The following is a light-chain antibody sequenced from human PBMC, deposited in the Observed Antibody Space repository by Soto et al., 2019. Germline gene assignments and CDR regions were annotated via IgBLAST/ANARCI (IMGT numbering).Light chain of an antibody. J-gene: IGKJ2*01. CDR2: GAS. Sequence: EIVMTQSPATLSVSPGERATLSCRASQSVSSNLAWYQQKPGQAPRLLIYGASTRATGIPARFSGSGSGTEFTLTISSLQSEDFAVYYCQQSYGTPNTFGQGTKLEIK. CDR1: QSVSSN. CDR3: QQSYGTPNT. V-gene: IGKV3-15*01.